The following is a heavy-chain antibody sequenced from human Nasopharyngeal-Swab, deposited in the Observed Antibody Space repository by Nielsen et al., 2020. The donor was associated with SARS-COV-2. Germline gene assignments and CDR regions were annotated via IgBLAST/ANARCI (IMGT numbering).Heavy chain of an antibody. Sequence: GESLKISCAASGFTFSSYWMSWVRQAPGKGLEWVASIKQDGSEKYYVDSVKGRFTISRDNAKNSLYLQMNSLRAEDTAVYYCARDSFSRVGAAGSSHYYYYGMDVWGQGTTVTVSS. CDR1: GFTFSSYW. V-gene: IGHV3-7*01. CDR2: IKQDGSEK. J-gene: IGHJ6*02. D-gene: IGHD6-13*01. CDR3: ARDSFSRVGAAGSSHYYYYGMDV.